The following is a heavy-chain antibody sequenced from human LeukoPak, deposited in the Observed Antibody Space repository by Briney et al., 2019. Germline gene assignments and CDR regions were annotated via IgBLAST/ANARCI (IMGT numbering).Heavy chain of an antibody. D-gene: IGHD6-13*01. Sequence: SETLSLTCAVYGGSFSGYYWSWIRQPPGKGLEWIGEINHSGSTNYNPSLKSRVTISVDTSKNQFSLKLSSVTAADTAVYYCARTAGPFDYWGQGTLVTVSS. CDR2: INHSGST. J-gene: IGHJ4*02. V-gene: IGHV4-34*01. CDR3: ARTAGPFDY. CDR1: GGSFSGYY.